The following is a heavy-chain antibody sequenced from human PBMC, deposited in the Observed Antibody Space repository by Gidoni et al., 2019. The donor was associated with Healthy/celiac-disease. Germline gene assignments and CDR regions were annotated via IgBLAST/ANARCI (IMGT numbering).Heavy chain of an antibody. CDR2: ISSSGSTI. V-gene: IGHV3-48*03. CDR3: AQWGATWSYYYYGMDV. J-gene: IGHJ6*02. Sequence: EVQLVESGGGLVQPGGSLRLSCAASGFTVSSYEMNWVRQAPGKGLEWVSYISSSGSTIYYADSVKGRFTISRDNAKNSLYLQMNSLRAEDTAVYYCAQWGATWSYYYYGMDVWGQGTTVTVSS. CDR1: GFTVSSYE. D-gene: IGHD1-26*01.